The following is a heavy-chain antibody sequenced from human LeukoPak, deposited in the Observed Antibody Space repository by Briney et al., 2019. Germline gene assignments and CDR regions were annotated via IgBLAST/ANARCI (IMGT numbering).Heavy chain of an antibody. J-gene: IGHJ4*02. Sequence: GGSLRLSCVGSGFNFMQYGMMWVRQAPGKGLEWVSTIHSSGINTHHADSVKGRFTISRDNSKNTLYLQMNSLRAEDTAVYYCAKDPTLVDTAYFDYWGQGTLVTVSS. D-gene: IGHD5-18*01. CDR2: IHSSGINT. V-gene: IGHV3-23*05. CDR3: AKDPTLVDTAYFDY. CDR1: GFNFMQYG.